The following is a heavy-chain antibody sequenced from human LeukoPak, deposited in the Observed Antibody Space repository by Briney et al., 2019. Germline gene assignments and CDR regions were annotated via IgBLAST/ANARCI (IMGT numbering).Heavy chain of an antibody. CDR3: ARRRIAARRYYYYYMDV. CDR2: ISSSSSYT. V-gene: IGHV3-21*01. CDR1: GFTLSSYS. D-gene: IGHD6-6*01. J-gene: IGHJ6*03. Sequence: GGSLRLSCAASGFTLSSYSMNWVRQAPGKGLEWVSSISSSSSYTYYADSVKGRFTISRDNAKNSLYLQMNSLRAEDTAVYYCARRRIAARRYYYYYMDVWGKGTTVTVSS.